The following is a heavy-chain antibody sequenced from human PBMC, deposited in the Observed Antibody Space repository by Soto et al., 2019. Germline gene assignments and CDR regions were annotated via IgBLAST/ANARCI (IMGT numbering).Heavy chain of an antibody. V-gene: IGHV4-34*01. D-gene: IGHD6-6*01. J-gene: IGHJ4*02. CDR3: ARSPHRPRWLDY. CDR2: INHSGST. CDR1: GGSFSGYY. Sequence: SETLSLTCAVYGGSFSGYYWSWIRQPPGKGLEWIGEINHSGSTNYNPSLKSRVTISVDTSKNQFSLQLSSVTAADTAVYYCARSPHRPRWLDYWGQGTLVTVSS.